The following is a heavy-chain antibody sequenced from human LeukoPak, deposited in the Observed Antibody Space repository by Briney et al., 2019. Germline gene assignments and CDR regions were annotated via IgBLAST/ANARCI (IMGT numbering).Heavy chain of an antibody. CDR2: ISGSGGST. CDR3: ARGVSSGYSSY. CDR1: GFTFSSYA. D-gene: IGHD3-22*01. V-gene: IGHV3-23*01. J-gene: IGHJ4*02. Sequence: GGSLRLSCAASGFTFSSYAMSWVRQAPGKGLEWVSAISGSGGSTYYADSVKGRFTISRDNSKNTLYLQMNSLRAEDTAVYYCARGVSSGYSSYWGQGTLVTVSS.